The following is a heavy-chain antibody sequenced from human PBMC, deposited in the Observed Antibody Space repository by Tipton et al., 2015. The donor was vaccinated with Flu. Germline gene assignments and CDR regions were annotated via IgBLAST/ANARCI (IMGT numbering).Heavy chain of an antibody. J-gene: IGHJ5*02. Sequence: GLVKLSETLSLTCVVYGGSFSGDYCSWIRHHPGKGLEWIGYMYNSGSTYYNPSLKSRLTISGDTSKNQFSLRLNSVTATDTAVYYCARGVLTGGKRFDPWGQGTLVTVSS. D-gene: IGHD4/OR15-4a*01. CDR3: ARGVLTGGKRFDP. V-gene: IGHV4-31*11. CDR2: MYNSGST. CDR1: GGSFSGDY.